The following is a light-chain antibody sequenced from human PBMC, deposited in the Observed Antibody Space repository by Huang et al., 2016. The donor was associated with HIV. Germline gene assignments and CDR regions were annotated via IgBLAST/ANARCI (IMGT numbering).Light chain of an antibody. Sequence: DIVMTQSPDSLAVSPGERATINCKSSQTVLYSLNKKTYLAWFQQKPGRPPKLLIYWASTRESGVPDRFSGSGSWTDFTLTINNLQAEDVAVYFCLQYYSVPQTFGHGTKVEIK. V-gene: IGKV4-1*01. CDR1: QTVLYSLNKKTY. CDR3: LQYYSVPQT. CDR2: WAS. J-gene: IGKJ1*01.